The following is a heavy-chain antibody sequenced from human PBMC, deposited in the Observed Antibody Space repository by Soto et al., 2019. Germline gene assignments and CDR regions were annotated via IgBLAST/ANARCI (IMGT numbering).Heavy chain of an antibody. Sequence: GGSLRLSCAASGFTVSSNYMSWVRQAPGKGLEWVSVIYSGGSTYYADSVKGRFTISRDNSKNTLYLQMNSLRAEDTAVYYCARCGKDYDFWSGYYDVDYWGQGTLVTVSS. CDR1: GFTVSSNY. V-gene: IGHV3-66*01. CDR2: IYSGGST. J-gene: IGHJ4*02. CDR3: ARCGKDYDFWSGYYDVDY. D-gene: IGHD3-3*01.